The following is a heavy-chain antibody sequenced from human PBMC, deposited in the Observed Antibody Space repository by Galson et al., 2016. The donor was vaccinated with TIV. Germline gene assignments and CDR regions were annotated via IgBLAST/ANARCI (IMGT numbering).Heavy chain of an antibody. CDR3: ARVSGVGRGYGLDV. CDR1: GFTVSGTS. CDR2: IYSAGNT. V-gene: IGHV3-53*01. J-gene: IGHJ6*02. D-gene: IGHD3-10*01. Sequence: SLRLSCAGSGFTVSGTSMSWVRQAPGKGLEWVSLIYSAGNTFYADSVKGRFTLSRDNSKNTGYLQISSLRVEDTAVYYCARVSGVGRGYGLDVWGQGTMVTVAS.